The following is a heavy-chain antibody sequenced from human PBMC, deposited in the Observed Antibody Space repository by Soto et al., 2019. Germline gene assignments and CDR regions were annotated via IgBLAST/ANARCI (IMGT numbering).Heavy chain of an antibody. CDR3: TTGSGWTSDH. J-gene: IGHJ4*02. Sequence: SETLSLTCTASGGSISNYYWNWIRQPPGKGLEWIGNIHNSENTNYNPSLMRRLTISLDPSNNQCSLKMNSVTAADTAVYYCTTGSGWTSDHWGRGALVTVSS. CDR1: GGSISNYY. D-gene: IGHD6-19*01. V-gene: IGHV4-59*08. CDR2: IHNSENT.